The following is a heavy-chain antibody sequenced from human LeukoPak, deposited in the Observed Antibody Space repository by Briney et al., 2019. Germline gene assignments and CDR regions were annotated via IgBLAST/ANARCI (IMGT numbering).Heavy chain of an antibody. D-gene: IGHD3-3*01. CDR1: GYTFTNNA. Sequence: ASVKVSCKASGYTFTNNAMNWVRQAPGQGLEWMGWINTNTGNPTYAQGFTGRVVFSLDTSVSTAYLQISRLKAEDTAVYYCARDPDYDFWSGSSRPYYFDYWGQGTLVTVSS. V-gene: IGHV7-4-1*02. J-gene: IGHJ4*02. CDR3: ARDPDYDFWSGSSRPYYFDY. CDR2: INTNTGNP.